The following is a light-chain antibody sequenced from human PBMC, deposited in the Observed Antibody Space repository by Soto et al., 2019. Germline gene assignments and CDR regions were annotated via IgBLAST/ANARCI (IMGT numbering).Light chain of an antibody. CDR3: AAWDDSLSGYV. CDR1: SSNIGAGYD. CDR2: GNT. J-gene: IGLJ1*01. Sequence: QSVLTQPPSVSGAPGQRVTISCTGSSSNIGAGYDVHWYQQFPGTTPKFLIYGNTNRPSGVPDRFSASKSGTSASLAISGLRSEDEADYYCAAWDDSLSGYVFGTGTKLTVL. V-gene: IGLV1-40*01.